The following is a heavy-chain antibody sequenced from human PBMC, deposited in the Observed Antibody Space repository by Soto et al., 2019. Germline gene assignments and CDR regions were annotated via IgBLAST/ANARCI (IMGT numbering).Heavy chain of an antibody. CDR3: ATYYYDSSGYYPLMLRGMDV. D-gene: IGHD3-22*01. V-gene: IGHV3-23*01. J-gene: IGHJ6*02. CDR1: GFTFSSYA. Sequence: GGSLRLSCAASGFTFSSYAMSWVRQAPGKGLEWVSAISGSGGSTYYADSVKGRFTISRDDSKNTLYLQMNSLRAEDTAVYYCATYYYDSSGYYPLMLRGMDVWGQGTTVTVSS. CDR2: ISGSGGST.